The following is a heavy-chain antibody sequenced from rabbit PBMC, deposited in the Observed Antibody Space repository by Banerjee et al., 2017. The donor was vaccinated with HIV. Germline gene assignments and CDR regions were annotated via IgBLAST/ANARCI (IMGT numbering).Heavy chain of an antibody. D-gene: IGHD8-1*01. V-gene: IGHV1S40*01. CDR1: GFDFSSGYD. CDR3: ARDMGGGSDL. J-gene: IGHJ3*01. Sequence: QQLVESGGGLVKPGASLTPTCKASGFDFSSGYDMCWVRQAPGKGLEWIACIYGGSSGSTYYASWAKGRFTISKTSSTTVTLQMTSLTAADTATYFCARDMGGGSDLWGQGTLVTVS. CDR2: IYGGSSGST.